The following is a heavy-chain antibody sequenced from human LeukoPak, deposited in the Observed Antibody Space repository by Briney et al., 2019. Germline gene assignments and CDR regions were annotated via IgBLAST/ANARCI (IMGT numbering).Heavy chain of an antibody. CDR1: GFTVSSNE. D-gene: IGHD1-26*01. V-gene: IGHV3-38-3*01. CDR3: AKDRRGGSYYAGNLDI. CDR2: ISGGST. J-gene: IGHJ3*02. Sequence: GGSLRLSCAASGFTVSSNEMSWVRQAPGKGLEWVSSISGGSTYYADSVKGRFTISRDNSKNTLYVQMSSLRVEDTAVYYCAKDRRGGSYYAGNLDIWGQGTMVTVSS.